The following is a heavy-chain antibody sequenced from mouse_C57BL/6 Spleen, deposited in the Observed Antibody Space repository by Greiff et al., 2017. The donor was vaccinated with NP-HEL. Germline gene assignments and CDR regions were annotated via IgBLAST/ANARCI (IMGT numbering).Heavy chain of an antibody. Sequence: KQRPGQGLEWIGMIHPNSGSTNYNEKFKSKATLTVDKSSSTAYMQLSSLTSEDSAVYYCARDAPTVVEVYAMDYWGQGTSVTVSS. CDR3: ARDAPTVVEVYAMDY. CDR2: IHPNSGST. D-gene: IGHD1-1*01. V-gene: IGHV1-64*01. J-gene: IGHJ4*01.